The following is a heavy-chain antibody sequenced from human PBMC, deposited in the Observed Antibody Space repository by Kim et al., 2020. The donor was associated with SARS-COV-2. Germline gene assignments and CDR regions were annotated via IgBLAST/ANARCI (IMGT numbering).Heavy chain of an antibody. CDR3: ARDNINWAFDI. J-gene: IGHJ3*02. V-gene: IGHV1-46*04. Sequence: ASVKVSCKASGYRFTSNKMHWVRQAPGQGLEWMGIITPIDGFTVYAQNLQGRFTVTRDTYTATVYMELSSLRSDDTAVYYCARDNINWAFDIWGQGTMVIVSS. CDR2: ITPIDGFT. CDR1: GYRFTSNK.